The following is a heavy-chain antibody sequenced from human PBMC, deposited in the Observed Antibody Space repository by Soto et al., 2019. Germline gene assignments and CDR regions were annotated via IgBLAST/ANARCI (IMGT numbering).Heavy chain of an antibody. V-gene: IGHV4-30-4*01. Sequence: QVQLQESGPGLVKPSQTLSLTCTVSGGSISSGDYYWSWIRQPPGKGLEWIGYIYYSGSTYYNPSLMRRVTITVDTSTNQFSLKLSSVTAADTAVYYCARDVRFLEWNPANNWFDPWGQGTLVTVSS. CDR3: ARDVRFLEWNPANNWFDP. J-gene: IGHJ5*02. CDR2: IYYSGST. D-gene: IGHD3-3*01. CDR1: GGSISSGDYY.